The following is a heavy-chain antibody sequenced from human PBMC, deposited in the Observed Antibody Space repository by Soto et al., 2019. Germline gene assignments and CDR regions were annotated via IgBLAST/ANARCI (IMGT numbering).Heavy chain of an antibody. J-gene: IGHJ4*02. CDR2: ISGGSGST. V-gene: IGHV3-23*01. Sequence: GGSLRLSCAASEFTFSDYVMSWVRQAPGKGLEWVSAISGGSGSTFHADSVKGRFTISRDNSKNTLYLQMDSLRAEDTAVYFCAKGSASARPYYFDYWGLGTLVTVSS. D-gene: IGHD6-6*01. CDR3: AKGSASARPYYFDY. CDR1: EFTFSDYV.